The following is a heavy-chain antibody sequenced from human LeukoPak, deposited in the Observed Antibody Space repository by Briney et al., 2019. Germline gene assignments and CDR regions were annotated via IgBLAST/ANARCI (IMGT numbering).Heavy chain of an antibody. Sequence: PGGSLRLSCAASGFTFNNYWIHWVRQVPGKGLVWVSRINNDGSSASYVDSVKGRFTISRDNAKNTLFLQMNSLRAEDTAVYYCVKSRRVGANQRGLFDYWGQGTLVTVSP. D-gene: IGHD1-26*01. CDR2: INNDGSSA. J-gene: IGHJ4*02. CDR3: VKSRRVGANQRGLFDY. CDR1: GFTFNNYW. V-gene: IGHV3-74*01.